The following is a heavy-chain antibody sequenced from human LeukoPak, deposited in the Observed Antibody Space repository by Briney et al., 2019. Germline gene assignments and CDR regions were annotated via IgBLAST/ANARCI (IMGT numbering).Heavy chain of an antibody. CDR2: ISSSSSYI. J-gene: IGHJ4*02. Sequence: GGSLRLSCAASGFTFSSYSMNWVRQAPGKRLEWVSSISSSSSYIYYADSVKGRFTISRDNAKNSLYLQMNSLRAEDTAVYYCARGLRYYDSSGYYYWGQGTLVTVSS. D-gene: IGHD3-22*01. CDR1: GFTFSSYS. V-gene: IGHV3-21*01. CDR3: ARGLRYYDSSGYYY.